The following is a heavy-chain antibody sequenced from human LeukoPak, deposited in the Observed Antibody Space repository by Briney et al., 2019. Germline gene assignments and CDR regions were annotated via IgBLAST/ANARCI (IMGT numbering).Heavy chain of an antibody. CDR3: TRELFDFDY. V-gene: IGHV3-23*01. J-gene: IGHJ4*02. CDR1: GLTFSNHA. CDR2: ISGSGGST. Sequence: QPGGSLRLSCAASGLTFSNHAMGWVRQAPGKGLEWISDISGSGGSTHYADSVKGRFTISRDNSKNTLYLQMNSLRAEDTAVYYCTRELFDFDYWGQGTLVTVSS. D-gene: IGHD3-10*01.